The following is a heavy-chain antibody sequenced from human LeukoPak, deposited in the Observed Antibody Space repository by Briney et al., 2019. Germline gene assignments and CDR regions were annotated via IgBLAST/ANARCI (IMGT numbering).Heavy chain of an antibody. J-gene: IGHJ4*02. CDR3: ARSGYDYVWGSYRYNIRGFDY. V-gene: IGHV4-34*01. D-gene: IGHD3-16*02. CDR1: GGSFSGYY. Sequence: SETLSLTCAVYGGSFSGYYWSWIRQPPGKGLEWIGEINHSGSTNYNPSLKSRVTISVDTSKNQFSLKLSSVTAADTAVYYCARSGYDYVWGSYRYNIRGFDYWSQGTLVTVSS. CDR2: INHSGST.